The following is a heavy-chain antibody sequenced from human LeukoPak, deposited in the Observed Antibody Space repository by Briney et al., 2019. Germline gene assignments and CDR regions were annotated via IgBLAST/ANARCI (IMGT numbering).Heavy chain of an antibody. CDR3: ARLQYSNGYVDY. CDR1: GYSFTNYW. CDR2: IYPDDSDT. V-gene: IGHV5-51*01. Sequence: PGESLKISCTGSGYSFTNYWIGWVRQMLGKGLEWMGIIYPDDSDTRYRPSFQGQVTISADKSIATAYLQWSSLKASDTAMYYCARLQYSNGYVDYWGQGTLVTVSS. D-gene: IGHD5-18*01. J-gene: IGHJ4*02.